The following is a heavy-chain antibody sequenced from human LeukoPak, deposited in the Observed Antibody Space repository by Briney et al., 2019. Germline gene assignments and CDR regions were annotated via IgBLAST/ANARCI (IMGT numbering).Heavy chain of an antibody. J-gene: IGHJ4*02. CDR3: ARDRAYCSGGSCYLFDY. CDR2: IKQDGSEK. V-gene: IGHV3-7*01. CDR1: GFTFSSYW. Sequence: PGGSLRLSCAASGFTFSSYWMSWVRQAPGKGLEWVANIKQDGSEKYYVDSVKGRFTISRDYAKNSLYLQMNSLRAEDTAVYYCARDRAYCSGGSCYLFDYWGQGTLVTVSS. D-gene: IGHD2-15*01.